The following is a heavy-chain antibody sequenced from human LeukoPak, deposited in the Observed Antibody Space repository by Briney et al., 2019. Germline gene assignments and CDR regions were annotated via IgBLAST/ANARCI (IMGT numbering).Heavy chain of an antibody. CDR3: AKIGARYDFWSGYDY. CDR2: ISSSSSYI. J-gene: IGHJ4*02. D-gene: IGHD3-3*01. V-gene: IGHV3-21*01. CDR1: GFTFSSYS. Sequence: PGGSLRLSCAASGFTFSSYSMNWVRQAPGKGLEWVSSISSSSSYIYYADSVKGRFTISRDNAKNSLYLQMNSLRAEDTAVYYCAKIGARYDFWSGYDYWGQGTLVTVSS.